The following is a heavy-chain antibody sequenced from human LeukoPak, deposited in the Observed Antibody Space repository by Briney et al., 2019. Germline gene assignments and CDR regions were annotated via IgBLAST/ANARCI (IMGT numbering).Heavy chain of an antibody. CDR1: GFTFSRYS. D-gene: IGHD2-21*01. V-gene: IGHV3-21*01. J-gene: IGHJ4*02. CDR2: ISDTGYYI. Sequence: GGSLRLSFAASGFTFSRYSMNWVRQAPGKGLEWVSSISDTGYYIYYADSVKGRFTISRDNAKNSLSLQMNNLRADDTGIYYCANHFACGATTCPSFDHWGQGTLVTVSS. CDR3: ANHFACGATTCPSFDH.